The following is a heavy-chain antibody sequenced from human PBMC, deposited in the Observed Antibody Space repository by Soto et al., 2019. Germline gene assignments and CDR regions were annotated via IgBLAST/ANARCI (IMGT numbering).Heavy chain of an antibody. CDR2: IKSNTDGGTT. Sequence: EVQLVESGGGLVKPGGSLRLSCAASGFTFSNAWMNWVRQAPGKGLEWVGRIKSNTDGGTTDYAAPVKGRFTISRDDSKDTLYLQMNSLKTEDTALYYCTTDMFSGYSSWEYWGQGTLVTVSS. CDR1: GFTFSNAW. D-gene: IGHD3-22*01. CDR3: TTDMFSGYSSWEY. V-gene: IGHV3-15*07. J-gene: IGHJ4*02.